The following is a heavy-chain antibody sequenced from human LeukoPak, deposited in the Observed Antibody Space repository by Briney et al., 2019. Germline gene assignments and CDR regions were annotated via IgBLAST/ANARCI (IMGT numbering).Heavy chain of an antibody. Sequence: VASVNVSCKASGYTFTSYGISWVRQAPGQGLEWMGWISAYNGKTTPPQKLEGRVTMTPARSTSTAYMELRSLRSDDTAVYYCARVPYIGSWSSAEYFQHWGQGTLVTVSS. J-gene: IGHJ1*01. D-gene: IGHD6-13*01. V-gene: IGHV1-18*01. CDR2: ISAYNGKT. CDR3: ARVPYIGSWSSAEYFQH. CDR1: GYTFTSYG.